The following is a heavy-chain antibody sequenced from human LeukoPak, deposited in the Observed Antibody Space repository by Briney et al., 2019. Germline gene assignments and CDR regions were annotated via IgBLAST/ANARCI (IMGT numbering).Heavy chain of an antibody. Sequence: GGSLRLSCTASGFTFADYNMNWVRQAPGKGLEWASAISGSGGSTYYADSVKGRFTISRDNSKNTLYLQMNSLRAEDTAVYYCAKIKHRIAAAGAYFNYWGQGTLVTVSS. CDR1: GFTFADYN. D-gene: IGHD6-13*01. CDR3: AKIKHRIAAAGAYFNY. CDR2: ISGSGGST. J-gene: IGHJ4*02. V-gene: IGHV3-23*01.